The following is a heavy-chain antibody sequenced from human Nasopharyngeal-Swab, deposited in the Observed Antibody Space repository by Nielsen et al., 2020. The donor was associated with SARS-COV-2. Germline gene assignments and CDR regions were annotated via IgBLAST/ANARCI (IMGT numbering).Heavy chain of an antibody. Sequence: GESLKISCPAPGFTFSTYAMRWVRQAPGQGLEWVSAISGSGGSTYYADPVKGRFTISRDNSKNTLYLQMNSLRAEDTAVYYCAKAITMIVVVEGEDYWGQGTLVTVSS. J-gene: IGHJ4*02. CDR1: GFTFSTYA. V-gene: IGHV3-23*01. CDR3: AKAITMIVVVEGEDY. CDR2: ISGSGGST. D-gene: IGHD3-22*01.